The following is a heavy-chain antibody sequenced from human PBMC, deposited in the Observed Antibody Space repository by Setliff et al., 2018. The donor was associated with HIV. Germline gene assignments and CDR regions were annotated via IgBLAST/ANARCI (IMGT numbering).Heavy chain of an antibody. CDR3: ARDPPLAAAGGPDAFDI. CDR1: GYTFTSYG. V-gene: IGHV1-18*01. J-gene: IGHJ3*02. D-gene: IGHD6-13*01. Sequence: GASVKVSCKASGYTFTSYGISWVRQAPGQGLEWMGWISAYNGNTNYAQKLQGRVTMTTDTSTSTAYMELRSLRSDDTAVYYCARDPPLAAAGGPDAFDIWGQGTMVTV. CDR2: ISAYNGNT.